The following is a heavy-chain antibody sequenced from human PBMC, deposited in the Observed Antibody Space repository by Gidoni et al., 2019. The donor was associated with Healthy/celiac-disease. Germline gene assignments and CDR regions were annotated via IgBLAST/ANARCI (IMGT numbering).Heavy chain of an antibody. CDR3: ARFKYDFWSGYDNWFDP. CDR2: INPNSGGT. D-gene: IGHD3-3*01. CDR1: GFTCNGYY. V-gene: IGHV1-2*02. Sequence: QVQLVQSGAEVKTPGASVKVSCKASGFTCNGYYMLWVRQAPGQGLEWMGWINPNSGGTNYAQKFQGRVTMTRETSISTAYMELSRLRSDDTAVYYCARFKYDFWSGYDNWFDPWGQGTLVTVSS. J-gene: IGHJ5*02.